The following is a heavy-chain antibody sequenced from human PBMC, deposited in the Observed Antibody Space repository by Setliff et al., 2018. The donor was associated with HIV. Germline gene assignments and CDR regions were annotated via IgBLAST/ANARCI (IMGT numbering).Heavy chain of an antibody. CDR2: IRYDGSNK. J-gene: IGHJ4*02. D-gene: IGHD5-18*01. CDR3: AKGGQLWFSYFDY. Sequence: GGSLRLSCVASGFTFSSYDMHWVRQAPGKELEWVTFIRYDGSNKYYADSVKGRFTISRDNSKNTLYLQMNSLRAEDTAVYYCAKGGQLWFSYFDYWGQGTLVTVSS. CDR1: GFTFSSYD. V-gene: IGHV3-30*02.